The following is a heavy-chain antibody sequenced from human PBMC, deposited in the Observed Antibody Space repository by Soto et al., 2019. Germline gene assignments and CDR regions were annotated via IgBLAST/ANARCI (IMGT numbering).Heavy chain of an antibody. CDR2: ITVNGNT. CDR3: ARESGENWTYEAH. V-gene: IGHV4-4*07. J-gene: IGHJ1*01. D-gene: IGHD1-7*01. Sequence: AQQLESGPGLVKPWDTLSLTCTVSGAYISDFSWSWIRQPAGKGLEWIGRITVNGNTQYNPSFRSRVTMSMDTSRNQFSLNLQSATAADTALYYCARESGENWTYEAHWGQGTLVTVSS. CDR1: GAYISDFS.